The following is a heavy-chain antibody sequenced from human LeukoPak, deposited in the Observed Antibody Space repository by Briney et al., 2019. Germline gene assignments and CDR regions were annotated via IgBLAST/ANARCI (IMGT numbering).Heavy chain of an antibody. Sequence: SGGSLRLSCAASGFTFSNYGMHWVRQAPGKGLEWVAVISYDGSNKYYADSVKGRFTISRDNSKNTLYLQMNSLRAEDTAVYYCARDPDSSGYYPIYWGQGTLVTVSS. J-gene: IGHJ4*02. CDR2: ISYDGSNK. V-gene: IGHV3-30*03. CDR1: GFTFSNYG. D-gene: IGHD3-22*01. CDR3: ARDPDSSGYYPIY.